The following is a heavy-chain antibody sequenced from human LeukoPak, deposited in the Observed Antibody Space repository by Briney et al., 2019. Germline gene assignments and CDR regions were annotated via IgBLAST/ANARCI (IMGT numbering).Heavy chain of an antibody. CDR3: AKSDQSRLAMIVVLFDY. Sequence: GRSLRLSCAASGFTFSSNDMSWVRQAPGKGLEWVSAISGSGGSTYYADSVKGRFTISRDNSKNTLYLQMNSLRAEDTAVYYCAKSDQSRLAMIVVLFDYWGQGTLVTVSS. J-gene: IGHJ4*02. CDR2: ISGSGGST. V-gene: IGHV3-23*01. D-gene: IGHD3-22*01. CDR1: GFTFSSND.